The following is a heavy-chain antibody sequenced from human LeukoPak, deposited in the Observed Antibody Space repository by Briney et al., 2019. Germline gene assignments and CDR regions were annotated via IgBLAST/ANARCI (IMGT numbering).Heavy chain of an antibody. CDR1: GGSISSGGYY. CDR2: IYYSGST. D-gene: IGHD2-21*02. V-gene: IGHV4-31*03. J-gene: IGHJ6*02. Sequence: SQTLSLTCTVSGGSISSGGYYWSWIRQHPGKGLEWIGYIYYSGSTYYSPSLKSRVTISVDTSKNQFSLKLSSVTAADTAVYYCARGPAYCGGDCYSHIYYYYGMDVWGQGTTVTVSS. CDR3: ARGPAYCGGDCYSHIYYYYGMDV.